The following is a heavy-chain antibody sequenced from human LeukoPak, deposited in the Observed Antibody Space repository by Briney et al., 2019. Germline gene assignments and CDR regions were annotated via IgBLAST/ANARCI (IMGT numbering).Heavy chain of an antibody. D-gene: IGHD1-14*01. CDR1: GGSISSGSYY. CDR2: IYYSGST. J-gene: IGHJ4*02. Sequence: SETLSLTCTVSGGSISSGSYYWGWIRQPPGKGLEWIGTIYYSGSTYYNPSLKSRVTISVDTSKNQFSLKLTSVTAADTAVYYWARHRPPVFQPRMDYWGRGTLVTVSS. CDR3: ARHRPPVFQPRMDY. V-gene: IGHV4-39*01.